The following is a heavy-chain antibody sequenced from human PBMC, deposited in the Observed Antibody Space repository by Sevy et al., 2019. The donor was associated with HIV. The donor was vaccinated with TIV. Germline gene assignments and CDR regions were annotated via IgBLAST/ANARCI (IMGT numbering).Heavy chain of an antibody. CDR1: GYTFPSYG. CDR3: ARAPGTARYYYYGMDV. D-gene: IGHD6-6*01. J-gene: IGHJ6*02. V-gene: IGHV1-18*01. CDR2: IIAYNGNT. Sequence: ASVKVSCKASGYTFPSYGISWVRQAPGQGLEWMGWIIAYNGNTNCAQKLQGRVTMTTDTSTSPAYMELRSLRSDDTAVYYCARAPGTARYYYYGMDVWGQGTTVTVSS.